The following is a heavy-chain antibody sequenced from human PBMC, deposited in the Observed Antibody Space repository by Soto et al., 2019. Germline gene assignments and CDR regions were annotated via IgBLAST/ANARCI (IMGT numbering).Heavy chain of an antibody. CDR2: IYHSGTT. V-gene: IGHV4-30-2*01. CDR3: AVVARRHNWFDP. Sequence: WTWIRQPPGKGLEWIGYIYHSGTTYYNPSLRSRVTMSIDRSKNQFSLKLTSVTAADTAVYYCAVVARRHNWFDPWGQGTLVTVSS. J-gene: IGHJ5*02. D-gene: IGHD2-21*01.